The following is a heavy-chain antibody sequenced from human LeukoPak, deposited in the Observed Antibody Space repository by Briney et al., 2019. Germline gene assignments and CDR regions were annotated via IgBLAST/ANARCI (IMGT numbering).Heavy chain of an antibody. CDR3: ARIGCSSTSYAGNWFDP. Sequence: SETLSLTCTVSGGSISSYYWSWIRQPAGKGLEWIGRIYTSGSTNYNPSLKSRVTISVDTSKNQFSLKLSSVTAADTAVYYCARIGCSSTSYAGNWFDPWGQGTLVTVSS. D-gene: IGHD2-2*01. CDR1: GGSISSYY. CDR2: IYTSGST. J-gene: IGHJ5*02. V-gene: IGHV4-4*07.